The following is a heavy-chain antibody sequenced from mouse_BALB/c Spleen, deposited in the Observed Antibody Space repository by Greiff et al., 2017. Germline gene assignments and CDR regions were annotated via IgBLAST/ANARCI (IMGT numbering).Heavy chain of an antibody. J-gene: IGHJ3*01. CDR2: ISDGGSYT. CDR1: GFTFSDYY. Sequence: EVQLVESGGGLVKPGGSLKLSCAASGFTFSDYYMYWVRQTPEKRLEWVATISDGGSYTYYPDSVKGRFTISRDNAKNNLYLQMSSLKSEDTAMYYCAREGTTGWFAYWGQGTLVTVSA. CDR3: AREGTTGWFAY. D-gene: IGHD1-1*01. V-gene: IGHV5-4*02.